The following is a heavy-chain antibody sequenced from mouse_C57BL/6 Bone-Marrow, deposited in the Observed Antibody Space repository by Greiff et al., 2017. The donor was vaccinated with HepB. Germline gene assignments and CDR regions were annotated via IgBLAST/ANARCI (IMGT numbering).Heavy chain of an antibody. V-gene: IGHV5-17*01. CDR3: ASDGYYGVFYAMDY. J-gene: IGHJ4*01. Sequence: EVQVVESGGGLVKPGGSLKLSCAASGFTFSDYGMHWVRQAPEKGLEWVAYISSGSSTIYYADTVKGRFTISRDNAKNTRFLQMTSLRSEDTAMYYCASDGYYGVFYAMDYWGQGTSVTVSS. CDR2: ISSGSSTI. D-gene: IGHD2-3*01. CDR1: GFTFSDYG.